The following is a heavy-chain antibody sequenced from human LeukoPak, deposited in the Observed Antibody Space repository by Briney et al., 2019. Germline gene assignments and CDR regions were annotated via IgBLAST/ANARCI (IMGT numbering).Heavy chain of an antibody. CDR3: ARQGGGFWYFDL. CDR2: IYYSGST. Sequence: SETLSLTCTVSGGSISSYYWSWIRQPPGKGLEWIGYIYYSGSTNYNPSLKSRVTIPVDTSKNQFSLKLSSVTAADTAVYYCARQGGGFWYFDLWGCGTLVTVSS. CDR1: GGSISSYY. J-gene: IGHJ2*01. D-gene: IGHD6-25*01. V-gene: IGHV4-59*08.